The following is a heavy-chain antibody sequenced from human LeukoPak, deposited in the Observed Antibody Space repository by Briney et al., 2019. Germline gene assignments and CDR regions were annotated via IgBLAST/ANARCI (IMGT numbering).Heavy chain of an antibody. CDR3: ARSDIVDYYYYGMDV. CDR2: MNPNSGNT. CDR1: GYTFTSYD. Sequence: ASVKVSCKASGYTFTSYDINWVRQATGHGLEWMGWMNPNSGNTGFAQKFQGRVTMTRNTSISTAYMELGSLRSEDTAVYYCARSDIVDYYYYGMDVWGQGTTVTVSS. V-gene: IGHV1-8*01. J-gene: IGHJ6*02. D-gene: IGHD2-21*01.